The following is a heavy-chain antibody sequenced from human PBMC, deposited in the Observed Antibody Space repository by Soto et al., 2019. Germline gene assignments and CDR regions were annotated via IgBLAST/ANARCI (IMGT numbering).Heavy chain of an antibody. CDR2: ITGDGTTT. J-gene: IGHJ6*03. CDR1: TFPFSSYV. D-gene: IGHD3-16*01. Sequence: EVYLLESGGGFVQPGESLRLSCAASTFPFSSYVMHWFRQAPGKGLEWVSAITGDGTTTYYADSVKGRFTISRDNSKNTLYLQIHSLRVNDTAMYYCAKPYGFYFYYMDVWGNGTAVTVSS. V-gene: IGHV3-23*01. CDR3: AKPYGFYFYYMDV.